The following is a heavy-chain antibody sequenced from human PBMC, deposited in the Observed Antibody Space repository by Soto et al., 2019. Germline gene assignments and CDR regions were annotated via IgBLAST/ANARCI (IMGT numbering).Heavy chain of an antibody. CDR2: ISAINGKT. CDR1: GYTFTSYA. CDR3: ARQLTRGFNWLDP. D-gene: IGHD6-6*01. J-gene: IGHJ5*02. V-gene: IGHV1-18*01. Sequence: ASVKVSCKASGYTFTSYAISWVRQAPGQGLEWMGWISAINGKTNYAQKLQGRVTITTDTSTSTAYMELRSLRSDDTAVYYCARQLTRGFNWLDPWGQGTLVTVYS.